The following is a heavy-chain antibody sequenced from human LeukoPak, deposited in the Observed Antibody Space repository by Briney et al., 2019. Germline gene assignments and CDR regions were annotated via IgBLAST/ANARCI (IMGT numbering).Heavy chain of an antibody. CDR2: ISWNSGGI. D-gene: IGHD2-21*02. CDR3: AKDTCGGDCYVVT. J-gene: IGHJ4*02. CDR1: GFTFSSYA. Sequence: GGSLRLSCAASGFTFSSYAMSWVRQAPGKGLEWVSGISWNSGGIGYADSVKGRFTISRDNAKNSLYLQMNSLRAEDTALYYCAKDTCGGDCYVVTWGQGTLVTVSS. V-gene: IGHV3-9*01.